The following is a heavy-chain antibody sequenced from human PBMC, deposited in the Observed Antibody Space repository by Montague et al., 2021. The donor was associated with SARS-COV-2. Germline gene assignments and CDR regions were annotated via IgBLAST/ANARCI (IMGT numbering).Heavy chain of an antibody. CDR2: INHSGST. Sequence: SETLSLTCAVYGGSFSGYYWSWIRQPPGKGLVWIGEINHSGSTNYNPSLKSRVTISVDTSKNQLSLKLSSVTAADTAVYYCARVRAVPAAMRIFSLGRSYYGMDVWGQGTTVTVSS. CDR1: GGSFSGYY. V-gene: IGHV4-34*01. J-gene: IGHJ6*02. CDR3: ARVRAVPAAMRIFSLGRSYYGMDV. D-gene: IGHD2-2*01.